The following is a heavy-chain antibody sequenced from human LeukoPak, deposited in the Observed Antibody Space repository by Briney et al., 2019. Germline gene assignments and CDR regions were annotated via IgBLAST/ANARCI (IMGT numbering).Heavy chain of an antibody. CDR3: ARYSSSSVDY. V-gene: IGHV4-59*01. CDR2: IYYSGST. J-gene: IGHJ4*02. CDR1: GGSISSYY. D-gene: IGHD6-6*01. Sequence: SETLSLTCTASGGSISSYYWSWIRQPPGKGLEWIGYIYYSGSTNYNPSLKSRVTISVDTSKNRFSLKLSSVTAADTAVYYCARYSSSSVDYWGQGTLVTVSS.